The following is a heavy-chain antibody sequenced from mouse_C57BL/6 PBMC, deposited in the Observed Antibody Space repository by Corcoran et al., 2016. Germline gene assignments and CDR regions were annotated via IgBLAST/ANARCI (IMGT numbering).Heavy chain of an antibody. Sequence: EVQLQQSGPVLVKPGASVKMSCKASGYTFTDYYMNWVKQSHGKSLEWIGVINPYNGGTSYNQKFKGKATLTVDKSSSTAYMELNSLTSEDSAVYYCARHLDSSGFLFDYWGQGTTLTVSS. CDR3: ARHLDSSGFLFDY. J-gene: IGHJ2*01. V-gene: IGHV1-19*01. D-gene: IGHD3-2*02. CDR1: GYTFTDYY. CDR2: INPYNGGT.